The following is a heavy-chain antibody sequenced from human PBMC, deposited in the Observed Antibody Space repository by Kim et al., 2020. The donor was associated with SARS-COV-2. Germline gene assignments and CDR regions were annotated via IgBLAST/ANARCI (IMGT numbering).Heavy chain of an antibody. D-gene: IGHD5-12*01. Sequence: GGSLRLSCAAFGFTVNNNYMSWVRQAPGKGLECFSVIYSSGATNYADSVKGRFTVSRYNSMNTLFLQMNNLRVEDTAVYYCATAATIPAYWGQGTLVTVSS. CDR3: ATAATIPAY. CDR2: IYSSGAT. CDR1: GFTVNNNY. V-gene: IGHV3-66*01. J-gene: IGHJ4*02.